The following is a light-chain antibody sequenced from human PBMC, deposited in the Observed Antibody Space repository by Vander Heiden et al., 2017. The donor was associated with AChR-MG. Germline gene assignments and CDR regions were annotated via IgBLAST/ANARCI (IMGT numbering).Light chain of an antibody. CDR2: EVS. V-gene: IGLV2-8*01. J-gene: IGLJ1*01. Sequence: QSALAQPPSASGYPGQSVTTSCTGASIYIVSYNSSSWYQPHPGTAPNLMICEVSRRPSGVPGRFSGSKSGNTASLTVSGLQTEDEADYYCSSYAGSNNFLFVFGTGTKVTVL. CDR3: SSYAGSNNFLFV. CDR1: SIYIVSYNS.